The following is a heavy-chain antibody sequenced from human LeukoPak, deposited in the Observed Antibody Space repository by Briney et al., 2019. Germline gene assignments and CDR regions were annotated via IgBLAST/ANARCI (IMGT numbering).Heavy chain of an antibody. J-gene: IGHJ4*02. CDR2: IYCTGST. Sequence: SQTLSLTCTVSGGSISSAGDYWSWVRQHPGRGLELIAYIYCTGSTYYSPSLKSRLTISLDTSKNQFSLRLRSVTAADTAVYYCARAENTATILYWGQGTLVTVSS. V-gene: IGHV4-31*03. CDR1: GGSISSAGDY. D-gene: IGHD5-18*01. CDR3: ARAENTATILY.